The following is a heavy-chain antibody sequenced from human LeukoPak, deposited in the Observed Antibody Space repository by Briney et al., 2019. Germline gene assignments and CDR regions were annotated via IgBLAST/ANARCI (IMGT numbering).Heavy chain of an antibody. CDR3: ARVLRGYPYSDYYYYYMDV. D-gene: IGHD2-15*01. CDR2: ISSSSSYI. J-gene: IGHJ6*03. V-gene: IGHV3-21*01. Sequence: PGGSLRLSCAASGYTFSSYSMNWVRQAPAKGLEWVSSISSSSSYIYYADSVKGRFTISRDNAKNSLYLQMNSLIAEDTAVYYGARVLRGYPYSDYYYYYMDVWGKGTTVTVSS. CDR1: GYTFSSYS.